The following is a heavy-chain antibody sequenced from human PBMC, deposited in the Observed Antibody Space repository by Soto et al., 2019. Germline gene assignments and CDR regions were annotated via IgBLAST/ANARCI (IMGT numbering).Heavy chain of an antibody. J-gene: IGHJ2*01. CDR2: IYYSGST. CDR3: ARGSKAITGTSWYFDL. Sequence: QVQLQESGPGLVKPSQTLSLTCTVSGGSISSGGYYWSWIRQHPGKGLEWIGYIYYSGSTYYNPSRKSRVTISVDTSKNQFSLKLSSVTAADTAVYYCARGSKAITGTSWYFDLWGRGTLVTVSS. CDR1: GGSISSGGYY. D-gene: IGHD1-7*01. V-gene: IGHV4-31*03.